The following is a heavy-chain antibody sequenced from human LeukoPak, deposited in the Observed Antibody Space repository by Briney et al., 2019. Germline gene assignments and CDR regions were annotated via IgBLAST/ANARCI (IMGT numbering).Heavy chain of an antibody. CDR2: ISWNSGSM. CDR1: GFIFDDYA. D-gene: IGHD5-24*01. Sequence: PGGSLRLSCAASGFIFDDYAVHWVRQAPGKGLEWVSGISWNSGSMEYADSVKGRFTISRDNSKNTLYLQMNSLRAEDTAVYYCARDGDGLDAFDIWGQGTMVTVSS. J-gene: IGHJ3*02. CDR3: ARDGDGLDAFDI. V-gene: IGHV3-9*01.